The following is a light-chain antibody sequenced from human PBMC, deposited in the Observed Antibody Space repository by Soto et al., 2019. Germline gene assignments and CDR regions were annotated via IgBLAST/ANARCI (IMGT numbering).Light chain of an antibody. V-gene: IGKV4-1*01. CDR1: QSVLYSSNNKNY. CDR3: QQYYSTLIT. J-gene: IGKJ5*01. Sequence: DIVMTQSPDSLAVSLGERATINCKSSQSVLYSSNNKNYLAWYQQKPGQPPKLLIYWASTRESGVPDRFSGSGSGTDFTLTISSLQAEDVAVYYFQQYYSTLITFGQGTRLEMK. CDR2: WAS.